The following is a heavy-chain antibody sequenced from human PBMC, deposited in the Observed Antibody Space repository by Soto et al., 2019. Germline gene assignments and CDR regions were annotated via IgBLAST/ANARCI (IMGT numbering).Heavy chain of an antibody. J-gene: IGHJ6*02. CDR3: ARDRYYYGSGSSTYYYYYYGMDV. V-gene: IGHV4-59*12. D-gene: IGHD3-10*01. CDR2: IYYSGST. Sequence: SETLSLTCTVSGGSISSYYWSWIRQPPGKGLEWIGYIYYSGSTNYNPSLKSRVTISVDKSKNQFSLKLSSVTAADTAVYYCARDRYYYGSGSSTYYYYYYGMDVWGQGTTVTVSS. CDR1: GGSISSYY.